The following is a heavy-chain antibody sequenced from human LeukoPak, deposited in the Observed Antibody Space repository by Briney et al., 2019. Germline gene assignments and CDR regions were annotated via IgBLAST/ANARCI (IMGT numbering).Heavy chain of an antibody. CDR1: GGSISSDNYY. V-gene: IGHV4-39*07. J-gene: IGHJ3*02. CDR3: ARDRNDAAGALDAFDI. Sequence: SETLSLTCTVSGGSISSDNYYWGWIRQPPGKGLEWIGSIYHSGGTYYNPSLKSRVTISVDTSKNQFSLKLSSVTAADTAVYYCARDRNDAAGALDAFDIWGQGTMVTVSS. D-gene: IGHD1-26*01. CDR2: IYHSGGT.